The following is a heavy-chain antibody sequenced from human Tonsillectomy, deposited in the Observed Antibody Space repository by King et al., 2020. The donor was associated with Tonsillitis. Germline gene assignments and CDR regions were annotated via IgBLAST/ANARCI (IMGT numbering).Heavy chain of an antibody. J-gene: IGHJ1*01. Sequence: QLVQSGAEVKKPGESLKISCKGSGYSFTHYWIAWVRQMPGKGLEWMGIIYPGDSDTRYSPSLQGQVTIPADKSINTAYLHWSSLKASDTAMHYCARQYDDFWYKHFQLWGQGTLVTVSS. CDR2: IYPGDSDT. CDR1: GYSFTHYW. V-gene: IGHV5-51*01. D-gene: IGHD3-3*01. CDR3: ARQYDDFWYKHFQL.